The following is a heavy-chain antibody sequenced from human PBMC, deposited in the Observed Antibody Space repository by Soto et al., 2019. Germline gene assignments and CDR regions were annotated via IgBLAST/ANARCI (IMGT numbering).Heavy chain of an antibody. CDR1: GLTFSTYP. CDR2: ISGSGGST. J-gene: IGHJ4*02. Sequence: EVQLLESGGGWEQPGGSRSLPCEASGLTFSTYPLSWVPQPPGRGLEWVSAISGSGGSTYYADSVKGRFTISRDNSKNTLYLQMNSLRAEDTAVYYCAKDLRGGGRKGDRGGQGTLVTVSS. V-gene: IGHV3-23*01. CDR3: AKDLRGGGRKGDR. D-gene: IGHD2-15*01.